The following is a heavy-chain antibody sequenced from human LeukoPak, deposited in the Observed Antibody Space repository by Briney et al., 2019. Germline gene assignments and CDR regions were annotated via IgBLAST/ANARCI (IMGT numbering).Heavy chain of an antibody. CDR3: ARDYTDYYYYGMDV. V-gene: IGHV1-69*04. CDR1: GYTFTGYY. J-gene: IGHJ6*02. Sequence: ASVKVSCKASGYTFTGYYMHWVRQAPGQGLEWMGRIIPILGIANYAQKFQGRVTITADKSTSTAYMELSSLRSEDTAVYYCARDYTDYYYYGMDVWGQGTTVTVSS. CDR2: IIPILGIA. D-gene: IGHD4-4*01.